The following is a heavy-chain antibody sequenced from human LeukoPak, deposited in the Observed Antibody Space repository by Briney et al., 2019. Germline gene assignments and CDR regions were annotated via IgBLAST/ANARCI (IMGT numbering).Heavy chain of an antibody. CDR1: GYTLPTYD. D-gene: IGHD6-13*01. V-gene: IGHV1-8*01. Sequence: VASVNVSCKASGYTLPTYDINWVGQATAQGREWMGWMNPNRGNTGYAQKFQGRVTLSRNTSISTAYMELSSLRSEDTAVYYCASARARIAAAGTNWFDPWGQGTLVTVSS. CDR2: MNPNRGNT. J-gene: IGHJ5*02. CDR3: ASARARIAAAGTNWFDP.